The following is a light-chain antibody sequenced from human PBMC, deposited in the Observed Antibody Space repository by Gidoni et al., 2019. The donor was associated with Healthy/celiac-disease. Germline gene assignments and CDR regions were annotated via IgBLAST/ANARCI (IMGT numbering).Light chain of an antibody. Sequence: EIVLTQSPATLSLSPGERATLSCSASQSVSSYLAWYQQKPGQAPRLLIYDASNRATGIPARFSGSGSGTDFTLTISSLEPEDFAVYYCQQRSNWPRTFGPGTKVDFK. J-gene: IGKJ3*01. CDR2: DAS. CDR3: QQRSNWPRT. V-gene: IGKV3-11*01. CDR1: QSVSSY.